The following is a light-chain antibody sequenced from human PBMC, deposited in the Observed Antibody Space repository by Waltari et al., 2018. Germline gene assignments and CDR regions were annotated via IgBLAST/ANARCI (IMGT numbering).Light chain of an antibody. J-gene: IGLJ1*01. V-gene: IGLV3-1*01. CDR1: NLGDKY. CDR3: LAWDSSTAV. Sequence: SYKLTQPPSVSVSPGQTASISCSGDNLGDKYTSWYQQKAGQSPVLVIYHDSRRPSGIPDRFCGSNSGNTASLTISGTQALDEADYYWLAWDSSTAVFGTGTKLTVL. CDR2: HDS.